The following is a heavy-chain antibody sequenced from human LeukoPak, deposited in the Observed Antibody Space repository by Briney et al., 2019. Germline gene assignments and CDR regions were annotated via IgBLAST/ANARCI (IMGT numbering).Heavy chain of an antibody. CDR1: GYSFTSYW. CDR2: IDHSEAYT. V-gene: IGHV5-10-1*01. D-gene: IGHD3-22*01. J-gene: IGHJ4*02. Sequence: GESLKISCKGSGYSFTSYWISWVRQMPGKGLEWMGRIDHSEAYTNYSPSFQGHVTISADKSISTAYLQWSSLKASDTAMYYCARSDYDSSGYELDYWGQGTLVTVSS. CDR3: ARSDYDSSGYELDY.